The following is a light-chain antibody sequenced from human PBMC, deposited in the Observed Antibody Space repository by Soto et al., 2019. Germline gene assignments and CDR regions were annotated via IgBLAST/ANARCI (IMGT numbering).Light chain of an antibody. CDR3: QVWDISSDQYL. CDR2: DDG. Sequence: SYELTQPPSVSVAPGQTARITCGGNNIESKSVHWYQQRPGQAPVLVLYDDGNRPSGIPERLSGSNSGSTATLTISSVEASDEADYFCQVWDISSDQYLFGPGTKVTV. CDR1: NIESKS. V-gene: IGLV3-21*02. J-gene: IGLJ1*01.